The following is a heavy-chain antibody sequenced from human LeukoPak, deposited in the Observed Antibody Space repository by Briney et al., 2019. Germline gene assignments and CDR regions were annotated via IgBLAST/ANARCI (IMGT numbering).Heavy chain of an antibody. V-gene: IGHV3-7*01. CDR1: GFTFSSYW. Sequence: GGSLRLSCAASGFTFSSYWMSWVRQAPGKGLEGVANIKQDGSEKYYVDSVKGRFTISRDNAKNSLYLQMNSLRAEDTAVYYCARYHRERPRSFYFDYWGQGTLVTVSS. CDR2: IKQDGSEK. D-gene: IGHD1-1*01. CDR3: ARYHRERPRSFYFDY. J-gene: IGHJ4*02.